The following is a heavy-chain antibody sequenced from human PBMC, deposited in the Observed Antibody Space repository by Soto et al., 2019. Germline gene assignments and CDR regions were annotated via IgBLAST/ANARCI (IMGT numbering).Heavy chain of an antibody. V-gene: IGHV3-30*03. J-gene: IGHJ4*02. CDR3: VSDRGYGHASVPYS. D-gene: IGHD5-18*01. CDR1: GFTFTSYG. CDR2: TSYDGGLQ. Sequence: QAPLVESGGGVVQPGRSLRLSCAASGFTFTSYGMHWVRQAPGTRLEWVAVTSYDGGLQHYADSVKGRFTISRNNSKSMLLLQMNSLRAEDTAVYYCVSDRGYGHASVPYSWGQGTLVSVSS.